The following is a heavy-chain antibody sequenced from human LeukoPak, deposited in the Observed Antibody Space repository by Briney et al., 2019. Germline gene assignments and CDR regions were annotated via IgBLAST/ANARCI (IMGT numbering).Heavy chain of an antibody. Sequence: GGPLRLSCAVSGFTFSNAWMSWVRQAPGKGLEWVGRIRSKTDGGTTGYAAPVKGRVTISRDDSKNTLYLQMNSLKTEDTAVYYCTTNVLRWELFDYWGQGTLVTVSS. J-gene: IGHJ4*02. CDR2: IRSKTDGGTT. CDR1: GFTFSNAW. D-gene: IGHD1-26*01. CDR3: TTNVLRWELFDY. V-gene: IGHV3-15*01.